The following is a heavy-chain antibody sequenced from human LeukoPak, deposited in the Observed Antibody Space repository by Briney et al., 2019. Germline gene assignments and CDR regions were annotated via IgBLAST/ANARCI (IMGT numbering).Heavy chain of an antibody. CDR2: IYYSGST. D-gene: IGHD6-13*01. V-gene: IGHV4-39*07. CDR3: ARDFRSSWLLFDY. CDR1: GGSISSSSYY. J-gene: IGHJ4*02. Sequence: SETLSLTCTVSGGSISSSSYYWGWIRQPPGKGLEWIGSIYYSGSTYYNPSLKSRVTISVDTSKNQFSLKLSSVTAADTAVYYCARDFRSSWLLFDYWGQGTLVTVSS.